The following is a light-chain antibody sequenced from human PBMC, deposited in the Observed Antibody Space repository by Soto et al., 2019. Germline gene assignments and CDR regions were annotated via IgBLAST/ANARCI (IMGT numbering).Light chain of an antibody. CDR2: GNS. CDR3: QSYDSSLSVVVV. CDR1: SSNIGAGYD. Sequence: QSELTQPPSVSGAPGQRVTISCTGSSSNIGAGYDVHWYQQLPGTAPKLLIYGNSNRPSGVPDRFSGSKSGTSASLAITGLQAEDEADYYCQSYDSSLSVVVVFGGGTKLTVL. J-gene: IGLJ2*01. V-gene: IGLV1-40*01.